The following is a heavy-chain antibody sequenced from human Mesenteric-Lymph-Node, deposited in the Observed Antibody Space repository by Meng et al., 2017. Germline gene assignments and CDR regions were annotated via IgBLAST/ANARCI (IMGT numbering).Heavy chain of an antibody. D-gene: IGHD3-10*01. CDR3: ARDLIFGYGSGSSIRYYYYYGMDV. CDR1: GFTFSDYY. J-gene: IGHJ6*02. CDR2: ISSSGSTI. V-gene: IGHV3-11*04. Sequence: GESLKIPCAASGFTFSDYYMSWIRQAPGKGLEWVSYISSSGSTIYYADSVKGRFTISRDNAKNSLYLQMNSLRAEDTAVYYCARDLIFGYGSGSSIRYYYYYGMDVWGQGTTVTVSS.